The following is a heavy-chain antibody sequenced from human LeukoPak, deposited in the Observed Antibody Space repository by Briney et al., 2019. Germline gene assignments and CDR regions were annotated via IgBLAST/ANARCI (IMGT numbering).Heavy chain of an antibody. D-gene: IGHD6-13*01. Sequence: GGSLRLPCAASGFTFSSYAMSWVRQAPGKGLEWVSAISGSGGSTYYADSVKGRFTISRDNSKNTLYLQMNSLRAEDTAVYYCARVGSGSWYDPWYFDYWGQGTLVTVSS. V-gene: IGHV3-23*01. CDR1: GFTFSSYA. CDR2: ISGSGGST. J-gene: IGHJ4*02. CDR3: ARVGSGSWYDPWYFDY.